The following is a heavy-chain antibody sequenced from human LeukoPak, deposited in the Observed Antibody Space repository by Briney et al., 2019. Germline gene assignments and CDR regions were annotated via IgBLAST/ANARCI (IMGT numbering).Heavy chain of an antibody. D-gene: IGHD6-19*01. CDR3: ARDSQGGSGWYGFFDY. V-gene: IGHV4-4*07. J-gene: IGHJ4*02. CDR2: ISPSGST. CDR1: GGSISSHY. Sequence: SETLSLTCTVSGGSISSHYWSWIRQPAGKGLEWIGRISPSGSTNYNPSLKSRVTMSVDTSKNQFSLRLSSVTAADTAVYYCARDSQGGSGWYGFFDYWGQRTLVTVSS.